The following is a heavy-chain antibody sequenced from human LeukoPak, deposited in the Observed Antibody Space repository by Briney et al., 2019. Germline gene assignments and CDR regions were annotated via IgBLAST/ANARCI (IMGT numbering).Heavy chain of an antibody. CDR1: GYTFTGYY. CDR2: INSNSGFS. V-gene: IGHV1-2*02. J-gene: IGHJ4*02. CDR3: PRGSLSTCRDDVEGY. Sequence: GAAVKDSCKASGYTFTGYYMHGVRPAPGQGGEWMGLINSNSGFSHYAQKLRGRVTMTRDTSISTAYMSLSRLRSGDTAGYYCPRGSLSTCRDDVEGYWGQGTLVTVSS. D-gene: IGHD1-26*01.